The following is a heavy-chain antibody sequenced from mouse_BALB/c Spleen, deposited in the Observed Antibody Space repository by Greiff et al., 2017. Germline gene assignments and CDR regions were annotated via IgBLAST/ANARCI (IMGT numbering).Heavy chain of an antibody. CDR2: INPSTGYT. D-gene: IGHD6-1*01. Sequence: QVQLKESGAELAKPGASVKMSCKASGYTFTSYWMHWVKQRPGQGLEWIGYINPSTGYTEYNQKFKDKATLTADKSSSTAYMQLSSLTSEDSAVYYCLTSFAYWGQGTLVTVSA. CDR1: GYTFTSYW. V-gene: IGHV1-7*01. CDR3: LTSFAY. J-gene: IGHJ3*01.